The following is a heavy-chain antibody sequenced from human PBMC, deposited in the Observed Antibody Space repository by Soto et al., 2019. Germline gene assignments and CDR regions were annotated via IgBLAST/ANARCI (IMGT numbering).Heavy chain of an antibody. CDR2: ISTYNGNT. CDR3: ARGASCTSTSCYDYCHYGMDV. D-gene: IGHD2-2*01. J-gene: IGHJ6*02. V-gene: IGHV1-18*01. CDR1: GYTFTSHG. Sequence: QVQLVQSGAEVKKPGASVKVSCKASGYTFTSHGITWVRQAPGPGLEWMGWISTYNGNTNYAQKLQGRVTRTTDTSTSTAYMELRSLRSDDAAVYYCARGASCTSTSCYDYCHYGMDVWGQGTTVTVSS.